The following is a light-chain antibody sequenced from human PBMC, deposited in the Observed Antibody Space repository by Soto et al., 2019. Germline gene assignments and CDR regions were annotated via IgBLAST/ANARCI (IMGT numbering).Light chain of an antibody. J-gene: IGLJ3*02. V-gene: IGLV2-14*01. CDR2: EVS. CDR1: SSDIGGHNY. CDR3: SSYTSSITSV. Sequence: QSALTQPASVSGSPGQSITVSCTGTSSDIGGHNYVSWYQQHPGKVPKLIIYEVSNRPSGVSNRFSGSKSGNTASLTISGLQAEDEANYYCSSYTSSITSVFGGGTKLTVL.